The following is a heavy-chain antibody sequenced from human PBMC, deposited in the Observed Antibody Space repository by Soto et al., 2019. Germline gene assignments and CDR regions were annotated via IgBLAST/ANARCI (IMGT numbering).Heavy chain of an antibody. CDR3: ARVGLVVVTAISVVGAFDI. D-gene: IGHD2-21*02. J-gene: IGHJ3*02. CDR2: IIPIFGTA. CDR1: GGTFTNYA. V-gene: IGHV1-69*13. Sequence: ASVKVSCKASGGTFTNYAFSWVRQAPGQGLEWMGGIIPIFGTANYAQKFQGRVTITADESTSTAYMELSSLRSEDTAVYYCARVGLVVVTAISVVGAFDIWGQGTMVTVSS.